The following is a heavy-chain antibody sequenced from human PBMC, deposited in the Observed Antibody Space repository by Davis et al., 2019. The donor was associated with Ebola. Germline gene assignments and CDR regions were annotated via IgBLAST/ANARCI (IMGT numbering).Heavy chain of an antibody. CDR3: ARDDINGMGGAYNWFDP. D-gene: IGHD2-15*01. V-gene: IGHV1-3*01. J-gene: IGHJ5*02. CDR1: GYTFTSYA. CDR2: INAGNGNT. Sequence: ASVKVSCKASGYTFTSYAMHWVRQAPGQRLEWMGWINAGNGNTKYSQKFQGRVTITRDTSASTAYMELSSLRSEDTAVYYCARDDINGMGGAYNWFDPWGQGTLVTVSS.